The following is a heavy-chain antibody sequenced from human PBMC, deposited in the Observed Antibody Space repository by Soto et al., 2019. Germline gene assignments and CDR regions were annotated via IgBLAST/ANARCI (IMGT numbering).Heavy chain of an antibody. CDR1: SGPDRSHN. CDR2: VYYTGDT. J-gene: IGHJ6*02. CDR3: VRQGIDYLHGLVDV. Sequence: QVQLQQSGPRLVKPSETLSLTCTVSSGPDRSHNWGWIRQPPGRGLEWIGYVYYTGDTAYNPSLRGRVTVSADTSTNDISLTLNSVIAADTAVYYCVRQGIDYLHGLVDVWGQGTTVSVSS. V-gene: IGHV4-59*08. D-gene: IGHD4-17*01.